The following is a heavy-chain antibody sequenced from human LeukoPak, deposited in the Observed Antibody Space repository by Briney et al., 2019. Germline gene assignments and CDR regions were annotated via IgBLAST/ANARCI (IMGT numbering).Heavy chain of an antibody. D-gene: IGHD5-12*01. CDR1: GFTFSIYW. J-gene: IGHJ1*01. CDR3: ARDSPGYGAYVS. V-gene: IGHV3-7*01. CDR2: IKEDVSRE. Sequence: GGSLRLSCAASGFTFSIYWMTWVRQAPGKGLEWVANIKEDVSREYYVDSVKGRFTISRDNAKNSLYLQVDSLTAEDTAVYYCARDSPGYGAYVSWGQGTLVSVSS.